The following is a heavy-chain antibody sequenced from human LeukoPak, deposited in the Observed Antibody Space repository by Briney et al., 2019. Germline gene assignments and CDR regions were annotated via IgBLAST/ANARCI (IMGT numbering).Heavy chain of an antibody. CDR3: ARDYLSSSWSVNWFDP. Sequence: ASVKVSCKASGGTFSSYAISWVRQAPGQALEWMGGIIPIFGTANYAQKFQGRVTITADESTSTAYMELSSLRSEDTAVYYCARDYLSSSWSVNWFDPWGQGTLVTVSS. D-gene: IGHD6-13*01. CDR2: IIPIFGTA. V-gene: IGHV1-69*13. J-gene: IGHJ5*02. CDR1: GGTFSSYA.